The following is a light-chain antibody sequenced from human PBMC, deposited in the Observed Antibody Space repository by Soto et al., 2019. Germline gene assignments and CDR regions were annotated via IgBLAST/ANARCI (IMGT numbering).Light chain of an antibody. V-gene: IGKV3-20*01. J-gene: IGKJ1*01. CDR1: QSVSSTY. Sequence: EIVLTQSPGTLSLSPGERATLSCRASQSVSSTYLAWYQQKPGQAPRLLIYGTSNRATGFPDRFSGSGSGTDFTLTISRLEPEDFAVYYCQQYGYSLWTFGQGTKVEIK. CDR2: GTS. CDR3: QQYGYSLWT.